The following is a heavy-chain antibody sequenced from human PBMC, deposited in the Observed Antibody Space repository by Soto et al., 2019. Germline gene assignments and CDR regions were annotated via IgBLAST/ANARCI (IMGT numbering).Heavy chain of an antibody. D-gene: IGHD3-10*01. J-gene: IGHJ3*02. CDR3: ARGVYGSGNYYTGPSAFDI. Sequence: QVQLEQSGAEVKKPGSSVKISCKASGGTLSDHGVSWLRQAPGQGLEWVGGTIPVFNTAKYAPKFQGRDTISADKSTNIAYMELGSLRSDNTAFYYSARGVYGSGNYYTGPSAFDIWGQGTLVIVSS. CDR2: TIPVFNTA. CDR1: GGTLSDHG. V-gene: IGHV1-69*06.